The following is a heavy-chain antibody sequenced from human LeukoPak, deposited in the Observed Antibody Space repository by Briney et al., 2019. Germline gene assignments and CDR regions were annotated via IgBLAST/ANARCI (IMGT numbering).Heavy chain of an antibody. J-gene: IGHJ4*02. D-gene: IGHD4-17*01. V-gene: IGHV3-23*01. CDR2: ISGSSGNK. CDR1: GFSFSNYA. Sequence: GSLRLSCAASGFSFSNYAMTWVRQAPGKGLERVTFISGSSGNKYYADSGKGRFTISRDNSKNTLYLQMNSLRAEDTAVYYCANGNNGDYVRLDYWGQGTLVTVSS. CDR3: ANGNNGDYVRLDY.